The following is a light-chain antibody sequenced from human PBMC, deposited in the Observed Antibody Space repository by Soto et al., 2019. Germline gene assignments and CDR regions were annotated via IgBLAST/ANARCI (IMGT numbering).Light chain of an antibody. CDR3: RQSYTVPYT. Sequence: DIQMTQSPSSLSASVGDRVTITCRASQSISGYLSWYYQRPGKAPKILISAASTLQSGVPSRFSGSGSGTDFTLTISSLQPEDSATYYCRQSYTVPYTFGQGTKLEVK. V-gene: IGKV1-39*01. J-gene: IGKJ2*01. CDR1: QSISGY. CDR2: AAS.